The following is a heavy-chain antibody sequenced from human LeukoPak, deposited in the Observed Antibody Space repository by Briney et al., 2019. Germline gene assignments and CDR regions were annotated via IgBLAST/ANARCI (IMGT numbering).Heavy chain of an antibody. J-gene: IGHJ4*02. CDR2: IKSKTNGGTT. D-gene: IGHD3-22*01. V-gene: IGHV3-15*01. CDR3: TTAGYYYDSSGLPGVDY. Sequence: GGSLRLSCAASGFTFSSYWMSWVRQAPGKGREWVGRIKSKTNGGTTDYAEPVKGRFTMSRDDSKNTLYLQMNSLKTEDTAVYYCTTAGYYYDSSGLPGVDYWGQGTLVTVSS. CDR1: GFTFSSYW.